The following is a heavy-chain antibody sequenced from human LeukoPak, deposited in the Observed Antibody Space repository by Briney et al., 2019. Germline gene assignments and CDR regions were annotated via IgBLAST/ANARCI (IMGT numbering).Heavy chain of an antibody. V-gene: IGHV3-23*01. Sequence: GGSLRLSCAASGFTFDDYAMHWVRQAPGKGLEWVSAISGSGGSTFYADSVKGRFTISKDNSKNTLYLQMNSLRAEDTAVYYCAKKGEHIVVETAAPYYFDYWGQGTLVTVSS. CDR2: ISGSGGST. CDR3: AKKGEHIVVETAAPYYFDY. J-gene: IGHJ4*02. D-gene: IGHD2-21*02. CDR1: GFTFDDYA.